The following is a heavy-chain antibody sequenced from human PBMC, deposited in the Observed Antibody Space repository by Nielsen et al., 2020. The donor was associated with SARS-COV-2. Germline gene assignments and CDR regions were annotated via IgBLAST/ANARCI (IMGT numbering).Heavy chain of an antibody. CDR3: ARGDLVVVPSPILGLGPFFYYFYLDV. CDR1: GFFFSSYA. J-gene: IGHJ6*03. D-gene: IGHD2-2*01. Sequence: GESLKLSCAASGFFFSSYAMQWVRQAPGKGLEYIAGIGSSGGSTYYVRSVKGRFTISRDNSKNTLYLQMASLRTEDTAVYFCARGDLVVVPSPILGLGPFFYYFYLDVWGKGTTVIVSS. CDR2: IGSSGGST. V-gene: IGHV3-64*01.